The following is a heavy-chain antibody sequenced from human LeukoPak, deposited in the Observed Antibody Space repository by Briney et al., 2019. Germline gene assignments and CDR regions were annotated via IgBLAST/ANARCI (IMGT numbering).Heavy chain of an antibody. CDR2: ISYSGANS. CDR1: GFTFSGSA. Sequence: GGSLRLSCAASGFTFSGSAMSWVRQAPGEGLEWVSLISYSGANSYYTDSVKGRFTISRDNSKNTLYLQMNSLRAEDTAIYYCAKGGIRYFEFWGQGTLVTVSS. J-gene: IGHJ4*02. V-gene: IGHV3-23*01. D-gene: IGHD3-9*01. CDR3: AKGGIRYFEF.